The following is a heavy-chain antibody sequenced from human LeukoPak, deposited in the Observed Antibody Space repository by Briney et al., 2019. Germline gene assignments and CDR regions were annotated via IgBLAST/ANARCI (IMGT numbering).Heavy chain of an antibody. Sequence: GGSLRLSCAASGFTFSSYGMHWVRQAPGKGLDWVAVISNDGSKKYYADSVKGRFTISRDNSKNTLSLQVSSLRTEGTAVYYCAKDRYSYAFEYSDSWGQGTLVTVSS. CDR1: GFTFSSYG. D-gene: IGHD5-18*01. CDR3: AKDRYSYAFEYSDS. CDR2: ISNDGSKK. J-gene: IGHJ4*02. V-gene: IGHV3-30*18.